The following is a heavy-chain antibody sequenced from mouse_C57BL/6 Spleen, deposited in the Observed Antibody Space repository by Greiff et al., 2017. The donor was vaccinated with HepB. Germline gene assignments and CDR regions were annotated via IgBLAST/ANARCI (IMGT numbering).Heavy chain of an antibody. CDR1: GYTFTSYW. Sequence: QVQLQQPGAELVRPGPSVKLSCKASGYTFTSYWMHWVKQRPGQGLEWIGVIDPSDSYTNYNQKFKGKATLTVDTSSSTAYMQLSSLTSEDSAVYYCAREEQLRLQAWFAYWGQGTLVTVSA. D-gene: IGHD3-2*02. J-gene: IGHJ3*01. CDR2: IDPSDSYT. CDR3: AREEQLRLQAWFAY. V-gene: IGHV1-59*01.